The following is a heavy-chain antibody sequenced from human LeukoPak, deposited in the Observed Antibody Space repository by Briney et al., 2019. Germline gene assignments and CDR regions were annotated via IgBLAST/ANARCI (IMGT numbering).Heavy chain of an antibody. Sequence: SETLSLTCAVSGGSISSGGYSWSWIRQPPGKGLEWIGEINHSGSTNYNPSLKSRVTISVDTSKNQFSLKLSSVTAADTAVYYCARGRWGEFPLWGQGTMVTVSS. V-gene: IGHV4-34*01. CDR1: GGSISSGGYS. J-gene: IGHJ3*01. CDR3: ARGRWGEFPL. CDR2: INHSGST. D-gene: IGHD3-16*01.